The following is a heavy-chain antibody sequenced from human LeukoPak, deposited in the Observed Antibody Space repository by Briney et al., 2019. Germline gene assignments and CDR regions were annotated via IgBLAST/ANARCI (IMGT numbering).Heavy chain of an antibody. V-gene: IGHV4-59*01. D-gene: IGHD5-18*01. J-gene: IGHJ6*03. Sequence: SETLSLTCTVSGGSISSYYWSWIRQPPGKGLERIGYIYYSGSTNYNPSLKSRVTISLDTSKNQFSLKLSSVTAADTALYYCARAGTAMVAAKVVAYYMDVWGKGTTVTVSS. CDR3: ARAGTAMVAAKVVAYYMDV. CDR1: GGSISSYY. CDR2: IYYSGST.